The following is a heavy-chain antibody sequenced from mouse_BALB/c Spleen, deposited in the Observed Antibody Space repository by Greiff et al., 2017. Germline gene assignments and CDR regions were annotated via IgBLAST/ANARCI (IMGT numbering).Heavy chain of an antibody. J-gene: IGHJ2*01. CDR2: ISYSGST. CDR1: GDSITSGY. D-gene: IGHD2-14*01. Sequence: VQLKESGPSLVKPSQSLSLTCSVTGDSITSGYWNWIRKFPGNKLEYMGYISYSGSTYYNPSLKSRISITRDTSKNQYYLQLNSVTTEDTATYYCARYAYRYDLYYFDYWGQGTTLTVAS. V-gene: IGHV3-8*02. CDR3: ARYAYRYDLYYFDY.